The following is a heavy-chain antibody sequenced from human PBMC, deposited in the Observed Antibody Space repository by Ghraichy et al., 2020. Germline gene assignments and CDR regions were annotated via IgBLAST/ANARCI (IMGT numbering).Heavy chain of an antibody. CDR1: GGSISSYY. D-gene: IGHD3-22*01. CDR3: ARETYYYDSSGYYYWNYYYYGMDV. V-gene: IGHV4-4*07. Sequence: SETLSLTCTVSGGSISSYYWSWIRQPAGKGLEWIGRIYTSGSTNYNPSLKSRVTMSVDTSKNQFSLKLSSVTAADTAVYYCARETYYYDSSGYYYWNYYYYGMDVWGQGTTVTVSS. CDR2: IYTSGST. J-gene: IGHJ6*02.